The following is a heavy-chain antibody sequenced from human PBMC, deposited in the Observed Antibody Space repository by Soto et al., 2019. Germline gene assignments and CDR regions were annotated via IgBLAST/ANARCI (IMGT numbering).Heavy chain of an antibody. CDR2: VSYEGNNI. J-gene: IGHJ6*02. CDR3: ASAGSTLCQPYSCHYYAMDV. V-gene: IGHV3-30*03. Sequence: QVQLVESGGGVVQPGRSLRLSCAASGFNFNNYNLHLVRQAPGTGLEWVAVVSYEGNNIYYGDSVKGRFTISTDESKTTVYLQMTNLRSEDTAKYYCASAGSTLCQPYSCHYYAMDVWGLGTTVTVSS. D-gene: IGHD2-2*01. CDR1: GFNFNNYN.